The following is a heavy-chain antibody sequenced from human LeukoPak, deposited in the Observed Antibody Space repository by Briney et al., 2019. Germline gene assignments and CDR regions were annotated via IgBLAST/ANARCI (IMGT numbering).Heavy chain of an antibody. Sequence: GGSLRLSCAASGFTFSSYAMHWVRQAPGKGLEWVAVISYDGSNKYYADSVKGRFTISRDNSKNTLYLQMNSLRAEDTAVYYCARDRYYGSGRYNYFDYWGQGILVTVSS. J-gene: IGHJ4*02. CDR1: GFTFSSYA. CDR3: ARDRYYGSGRYNYFDY. V-gene: IGHV3-30-3*01. CDR2: ISYDGSNK. D-gene: IGHD3-10*01.